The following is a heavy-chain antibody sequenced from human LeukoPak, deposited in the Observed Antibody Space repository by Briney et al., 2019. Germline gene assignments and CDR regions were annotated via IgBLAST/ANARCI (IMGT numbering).Heavy chain of an antibody. CDR1: GFTVSSNY. J-gene: IGHJ4*02. Sequence: GGSLRLSCAASGFTVSSNYMSWLRQAPGKGPEWVSVIYSGGSTYYADSVKGRFTISRDNSKNTLYLQMNSLRAEDTAVYYCARDTRGYFDYWGQGTLVTVSS. D-gene: IGHD1-26*01. CDR2: IYSGGST. V-gene: IGHV3-53*01. CDR3: ARDTRGYFDY.